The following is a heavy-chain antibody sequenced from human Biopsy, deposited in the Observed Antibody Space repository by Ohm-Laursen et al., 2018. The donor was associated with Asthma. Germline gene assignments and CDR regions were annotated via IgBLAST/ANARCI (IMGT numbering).Heavy chain of an antibody. J-gene: IGHJ3*02. D-gene: IGHD4-23*01. CDR3: ARAYGGSFFSESFDI. CDR1: GFAVSRDH. V-gene: IGHV3-53*01. CDR2: IYSGGGT. Sequence: SLRLSCAASGFAVSRDHMFWVRQPPGKGLEWVSVIYSGGGTYYADSVQGRVTISRDNSKNTLSLQMNSLRAEDTAVYYCARAYGGSFFSESFDIWGQGTMVTVSS.